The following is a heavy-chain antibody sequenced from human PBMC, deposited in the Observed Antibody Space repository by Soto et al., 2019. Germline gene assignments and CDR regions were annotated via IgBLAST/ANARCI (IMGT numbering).Heavy chain of an antibody. V-gene: IGHV1-18*01. J-gene: IGHJ4*02. D-gene: IGHD3-22*01. Sequence: QVQLVQSGAEVKKPGASVKVSCKDSGYTFTSYGISWVRQAPGQGLEWMGWISAYNGNTNYAQKLQGRVTMTTDTSTSTAYMELRSLRSDDTAVYYCARKYYYDSSGSRGLYYFDYWGQGTLVTVSS. CDR3: ARKYYYDSSGSRGLYYFDY. CDR1: GYTFTSYG. CDR2: ISAYNGNT.